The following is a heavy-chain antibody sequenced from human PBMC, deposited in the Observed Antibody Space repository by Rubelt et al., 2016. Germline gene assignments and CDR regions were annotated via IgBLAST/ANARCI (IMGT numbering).Heavy chain of an antibody. CDR1: GYTFTSYA. D-gene: IGHD1-26*01. J-gene: IGHJ4*02. V-gene: IGHV1-3*01. Sequence: QVQLVQSGAEVKKPGASVKVSCKASGYTFTSYAMHWVRQAPGQRLEWMGWINAGNGNTKYAQKFQGRVTITRGTSAGTAYMELSSLRSEETAVYYCATVSVGGTNFDYWGQGTLVTVSS. CDR3: ATVSVGGTNFDY. CDR2: INAGNGNT.